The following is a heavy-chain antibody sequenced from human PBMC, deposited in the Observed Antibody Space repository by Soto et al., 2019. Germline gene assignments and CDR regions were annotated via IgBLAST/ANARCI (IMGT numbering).Heavy chain of an antibody. CDR3: ARAGIAAPPPNWFDP. CDR2: ISYDGSNK. J-gene: IGHJ5*02. CDR1: GFTFSSYA. V-gene: IGHV3-30-3*01. D-gene: IGHD6-13*01. Sequence: HLGGSLRLSCAASGFTFSSYAMHWVRQSPGKGLEWVAVISYDGSNKYYADSVKGRFTISRDNSKNTLYLQMNSLRAEDTAVYYCARAGIAAPPPNWFDPWGQGTLVTVSS.